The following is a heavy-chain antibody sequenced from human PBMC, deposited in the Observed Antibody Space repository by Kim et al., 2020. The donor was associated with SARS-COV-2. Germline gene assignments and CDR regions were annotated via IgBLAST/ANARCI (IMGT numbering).Heavy chain of an antibody. D-gene: IGHD5-12*01. V-gene: IGHV4-39*07. Sequence: SETLSLTCTVSGGSISSSSYYWGWIRQPPGKGLEWIGSIYYSGSTYYNPSLKSRVTISVDTSKNQFSLKLSSVTAADTAVYYCARALKDGYNPPYFDYWGQGTLVTVSS. J-gene: IGHJ4*02. CDR2: IYYSGST. CDR1: GGSISSSSYY. CDR3: ARALKDGYNPPYFDY.